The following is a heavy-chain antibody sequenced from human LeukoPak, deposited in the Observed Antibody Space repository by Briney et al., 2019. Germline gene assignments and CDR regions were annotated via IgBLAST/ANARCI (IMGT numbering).Heavy chain of an antibody. CDR1: GFSFSSYN. CDR2: ISSSSNTI. Sequence: GGSLRLSCAASGFSFSSYNMNWVRQAPGKGLEWVSYISSSSNTIYYADSVKGRFTISRDNANNSLYLQMNSLRGEDTAVYYCARNRWFGEFLFDYWGQGTLVTVSS. J-gene: IGHJ4*02. V-gene: IGHV3-48*01. D-gene: IGHD3-10*01. CDR3: ARNRWFGEFLFDY.